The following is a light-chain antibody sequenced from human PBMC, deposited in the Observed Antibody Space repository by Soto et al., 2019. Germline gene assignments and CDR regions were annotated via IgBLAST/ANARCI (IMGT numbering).Light chain of an antibody. V-gene: IGLV2-14*03. CDR3: NSYTGTSALV. CDR2: DVS. Sequence: QSALTQPASVSGSPGQSITISCTGTSSDVGSFKYVSWYQQHPGQAPKLMIYDVSNRPSGISDRFSGSKSGNTASLTNSGLQAEDEADYYCNSYTGTSALVFGTGTKLTVL. J-gene: IGLJ1*01. CDR1: SSDVGSFKY.